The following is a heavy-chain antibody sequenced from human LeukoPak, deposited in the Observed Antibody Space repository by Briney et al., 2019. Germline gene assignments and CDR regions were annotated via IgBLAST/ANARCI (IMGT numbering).Heavy chain of an antibody. CDR1: GFTFSTYT. J-gene: IGHJ6*04. CDR2: ISSSSNYI. CDR3: AELGITMIGGV. Sequence: GGSLRLSCAVSGFTFSTYTMNWVRQAPGKGLEWVSSISSSSNYIYYADSVRGRFTISRDNAKNSLSLQMNSLRAEDTAVYYCAELGITMIGGVWGKGTTVTISS. D-gene: IGHD3-10*02. V-gene: IGHV3-21*01.